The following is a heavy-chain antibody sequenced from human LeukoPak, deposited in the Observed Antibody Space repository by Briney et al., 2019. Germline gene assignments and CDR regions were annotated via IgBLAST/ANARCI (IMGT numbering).Heavy chain of an antibody. J-gene: IGHJ3*02. V-gene: IGHV5-51*01. CDR2: IYPGDSDT. Sequence: GESLKTSLKGSGYSFTSYWIGWVRLMPGKGLGWMGIIYPGDSDTRYSPSCQSQVTISADRSISTAYLQWSSLKAADTAMYYCARPSSRVFDIWGQGTMVTVSS. CDR1: GYSFTSYW. CDR3: ARPSSRVFDI.